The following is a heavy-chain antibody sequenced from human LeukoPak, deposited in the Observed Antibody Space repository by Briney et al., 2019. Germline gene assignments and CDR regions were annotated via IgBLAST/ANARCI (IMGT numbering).Heavy chain of an antibody. CDR2: ISYDGSNK. V-gene: IGHV3-30-3*01. J-gene: IGHJ1*01. CDR1: GFTFSSYA. D-gene: IGHD3-22*01. Sequence: PGGSLRLSCAASGFTFSSYAMHWVRQAPGKGLEWVAVISYDGSNKYYADSVKGRFTISRDNSKNTLYLQMNSLRAEDTAVYYCARDRDLWLLYFQHWGQGTLVTVSS. CDR3: ARDRDLWLLYFQH.